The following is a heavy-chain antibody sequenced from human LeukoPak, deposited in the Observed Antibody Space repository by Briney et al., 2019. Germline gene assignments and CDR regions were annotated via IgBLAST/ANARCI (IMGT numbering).Heavy chain of an antibody. Sequence: SETLSLTCTVSGGSISSDYWSWIRQPPGRGLEWIGYIYTDGSTNYNPSLKSRVTISVDTSKNQFALKLSSVTAADTAVYYCAREGYMDVWGKGTTVTVSS. CDR1: GGSISSDY. J-gene: IGHJ6*03. CDR3: AREGYMDV. V-gene: IGHV4-4*09. CDR2: IYTDGST.